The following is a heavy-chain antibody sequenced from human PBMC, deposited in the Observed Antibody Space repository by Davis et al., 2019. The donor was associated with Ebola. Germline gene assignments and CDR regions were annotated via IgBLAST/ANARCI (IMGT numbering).Heavy chain of an antibody. D-gene: IGHD6-6*01. CDR2: ISSGSDYI. CDR1: GFAFTTYA. J-gene: IGHJ4*02. V-gene: IGHV3-21*01. Sequence: GESLKISCAASGFAFTTYAMSWVRQAPGKGLEWVSSISSGSDYIFYADSVKGRFTVSRDNAKNSLYLQINSLRAEDTAVYYCARYGVASSSSWVDFWGQGTLVIVSS. CDR3: ARYGVASSSSWVDF.